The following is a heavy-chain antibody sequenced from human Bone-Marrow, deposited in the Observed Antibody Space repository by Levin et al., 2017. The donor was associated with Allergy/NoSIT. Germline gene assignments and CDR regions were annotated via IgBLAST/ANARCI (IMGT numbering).Heavy chain of an antibody. J-gene: IGHJ6*03. Sequence: GGSLRLSCEGSGSSFTNYWITWVRQMPGKGLEWMGRIDPTDSYTNYSPSFQGHVTISADKSISTAYLQWSGLQASDTAIYYCARHVRYCDSTSCSGYYYYDYMDVWGKGTTVTVSS. D-gene: IGHD2-2*01. CDR3: ARHVRYCDSTSCSGYYYYDYMDV. V-gene: IGHV5-10-1*01. CDR2: IDPTDSYT. CDR1: GSSFTNYW.